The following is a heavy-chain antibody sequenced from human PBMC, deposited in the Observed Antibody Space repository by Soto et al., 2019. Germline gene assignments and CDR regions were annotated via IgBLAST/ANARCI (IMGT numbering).Heavy chain of an antibody. Sequence: EVQLVESGGTLVQPGGSLRLSCAASTFTFNTYWMHWVRQAPGKGLVWVSRINSDGSKKTYADSVKGRFTISKDNAKNTVYLQMNSLRAEDTAMYYCATVATKSYNWVDPGGQGTLVTVSS. CDR1: TFTFNTYW. V-gene: IGHV3-74*03. D-gene: IGHD5-12*01. J-gene: IGHJ5*02. CDR2: INSDGSKK. CDR3: ATVATKSYNWVDP.